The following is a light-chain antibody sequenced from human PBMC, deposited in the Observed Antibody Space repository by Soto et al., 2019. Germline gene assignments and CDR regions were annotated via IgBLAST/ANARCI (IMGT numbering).Light chain of an antibody. CDR2: DTT. Sequence: ALSQSPATLSPSPGEISTLSCRASQFLSSYLHWYQQIPGQPPSHPINDTTNRVTGIPARFSGSRSRTDFTLTISSLEPEDFAVYICHQRNKFGQGTRLEIK. CDR1: QFLSSY. V-gene: IGKV3-11*01. J-gene: IGKJ5*01. CDR3: HQRNK.